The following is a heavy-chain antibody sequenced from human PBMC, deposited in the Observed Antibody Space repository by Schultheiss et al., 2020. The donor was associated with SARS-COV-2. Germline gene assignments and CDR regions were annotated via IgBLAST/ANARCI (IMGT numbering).Heavy chain of an antibody. D-gene: IGHD2-15*01. V-gene: IGHV4-59*12. Sequence: SETLSLTCSVSGASISSYYWSWVRQPPGRGLEWIGYIAYSGSTTYSPSLKGRVTISADSSKNQFSLKLSSVTAADTAVYYCARDNWCSGGSCSNYYGVDVWGQGTTVQYYGMDVWGQGTTVTVSS. J-gene: IGHJ6*02. CDR2: IAYSGST. CDR3: ARDNWCSGGSCSNYYGVDVWGQGTTVQYYGMDV. CDR1: GASISSYY.